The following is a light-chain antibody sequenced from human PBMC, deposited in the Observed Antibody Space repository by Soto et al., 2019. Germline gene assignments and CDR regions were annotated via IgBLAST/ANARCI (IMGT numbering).Light chain of an antibody. J-gene: IGKJ2*01. CDR1: QSVLYSSNNKNY. V-gene: IGKV4-1*01. CDR3: QQYYSTPRT. CDR2: WAS. Sequence: DIVMTQSPDSLAVSLGERATINCKSSQSVLYSSNNKNYLAWYQQKPGQPPKLLIYWASTRESGVPDRFSGRGSGTDFTLTISRLQAEDVAVYYCQQYYSTPRTFGQGTKLEIK.